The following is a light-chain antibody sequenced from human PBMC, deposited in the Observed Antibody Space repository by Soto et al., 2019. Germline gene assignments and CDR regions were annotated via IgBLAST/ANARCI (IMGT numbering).Light chain of an antibody. CDR3: QQYNNWLGT. V-gene: IGKV3-15*01. CDR2: DAS. J-gene: IGKJ1*01. CDR1: QSVRSK. Sequence: EIVMTQSPATLSVSPGERATLSCRASQSVRSKLAWYQQKPGQAPRLLIYDASTRATGIPARFSGSGSGTEFTLTISGLQSEDFEVYYCQQYNNWLGTFGQGTKVDIK.